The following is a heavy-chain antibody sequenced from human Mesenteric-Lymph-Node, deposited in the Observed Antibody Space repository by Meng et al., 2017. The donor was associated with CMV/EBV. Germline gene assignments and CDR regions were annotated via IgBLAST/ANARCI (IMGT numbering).Heavy chain of an antibody. V-gene: IGHV4-61*08. CDR2: IYYSGST. D-gene: IGHD5-12*01. J-gene: IGHJ6*02. CDR1: GGSISSGDYY. Sequence: SETLSLTCTVSGGSISSGDYYWSWIRQPPGKGLEWIGYIYYSGSTYYNPSLKSRVTISVGTSKNQFSLKLSSVTAADTAVYYCARVRRGDNGYVGEGYYYYYGMDVWGQGTTVTVSS. CDR3: ARVRRGDNGYVGEGYYYYYGMDV.